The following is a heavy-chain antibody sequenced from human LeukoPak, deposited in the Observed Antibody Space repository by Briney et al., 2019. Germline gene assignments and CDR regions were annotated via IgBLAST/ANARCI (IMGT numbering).Heavy chain of an antibody. Sequence: PSETLSLTCAVSGYSISSGYNWGWIRQPPGKGLEWIGSIYHSGSTYYNPSLKSRVTISVDTSKNQFSLKLNSVTAADTAVYYCARRSGSGYYYFDYWGQGTLVTVSS. D-gene: IGHD3-10*01. CDR1: GYSISSGYN. V-gene: IGHV4-38-2*01. CDR2: IYHSGST. J-gene: IGHJ4*02. CDR3: ARRSGSGYYYFDY.